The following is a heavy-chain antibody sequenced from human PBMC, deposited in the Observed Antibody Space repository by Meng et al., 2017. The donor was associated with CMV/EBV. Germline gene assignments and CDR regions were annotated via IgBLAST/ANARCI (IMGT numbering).Heavy chain of an antibody. Sequence: GESLKISCAASGFTFSSYAMSWVRQAPGKGLEWVSVIYSGGSSTYYADSVKGRFTISRDNSKNTLYLQMNSLRAEDTAVYYCAKDLSGYWGQGTTVTVSS. CDR3: AKDLSGY. CDR1: GFTFSSYA. J-gene: IGHJ6*02. CDR2: IYSGGSST. D-gene: IGHD3-10*01. V-gene: IGHV3-23*03.